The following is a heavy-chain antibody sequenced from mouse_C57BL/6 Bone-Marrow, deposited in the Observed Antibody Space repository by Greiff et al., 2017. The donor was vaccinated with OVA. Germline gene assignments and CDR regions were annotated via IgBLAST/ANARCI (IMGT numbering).Heavy chain of an antibody. Sequence: VQLQQSGAELARPGASVKLSCKASGYTFTSYGISWVKQRTGQGLEWIGEIYPRSGNTYYNEKFKGKATLTADKSSSTAYMELRSLTSEDSAVYFCATPAPCYCSSYVWLAYWGQGTLVTVSA. D-gene: IGHD1-1*01. J-gene: IGHJ3*01. CDR1: GYTFTSYG. V-gene: IGHV1-81*01. CDR3: ATPAPCYCSSYVWLAY. CDR2: IYPRSGNT.